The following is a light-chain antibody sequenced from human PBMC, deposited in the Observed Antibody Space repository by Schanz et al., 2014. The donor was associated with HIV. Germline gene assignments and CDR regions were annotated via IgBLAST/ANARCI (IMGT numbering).Light chain of an antibody. Sequence: DIQMTQSPSTLSASVGDRVTITCRASQSISSWLAWYQQKPGKAPKLLIYKTSSLQSGVPSRFSGSGSGTDFTLTINTLQPDDFATYYCQQCNSNPLTFGGGTKVEI. CDR3: QQCNSNPLT. J-gene: IGKJ4*01. V-gene: IGKV1-5*03. CDR2: KTS. CDR1: QSISSW.